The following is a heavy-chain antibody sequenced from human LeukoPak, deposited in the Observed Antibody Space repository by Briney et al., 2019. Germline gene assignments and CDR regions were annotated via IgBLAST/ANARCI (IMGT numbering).Heavy chain of an antibody. CDR3: ARSHYYDSSGSQSNWFDP. V-gene: IGHV4-34*01. Sequence: SETLSLTCAVYGGSFSGYYWSWIRQPPGKGLEWIGEINHSGSTNYNPSLESRVTISVDTSKNQFSLKLSSVTAADTAVYYCARSHYYDSSGSQSNWFDPWGQGTLVTVSS. CDR1: GGSFSGYY. D-gene: IGHD3-22*01. J-gene: IGHJ5*02. CDR2: INHSGST.